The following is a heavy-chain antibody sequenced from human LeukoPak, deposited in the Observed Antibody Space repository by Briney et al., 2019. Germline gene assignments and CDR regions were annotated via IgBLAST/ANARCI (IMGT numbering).Heavy chain of an antibody. V-gene: IGHV3-30-3*01. Sequence: GGSLRLSCAASGFTFSSYAMHWVRPAPGKGREWVAVISYDGSNKYYADSVKGRFTISRDNSKNTLYLQMNSLRAEDTAVYYCAKDPSAMVRGGSGYWGQGTLVTVSS. D-gene: IGHD3-10*01. CDR1: GFTFSSYA. CDR2: ISYDGSNK. J-gene: IGHJ4*02. CDR3: AKDPSAMVRGGSGY.